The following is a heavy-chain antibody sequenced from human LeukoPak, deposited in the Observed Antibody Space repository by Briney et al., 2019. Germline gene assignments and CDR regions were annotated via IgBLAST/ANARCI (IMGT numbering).Heavy chain of an antibody. CDR1: GGSISSYY. CDR3: ARGMYYYDSSGYGENAFDI. D-gene: IGHD3-22*01. CDR2: IYYSGST. Sequence: SETLSLICTVSGGSISSYYWSWIRQPPGKGLEWIGYIYYSGSTNYNPSLKSRATISVDTSKNQFSLKLSSVTAADTAVYYCARGMYYYDSSGYGENAFDIWGQGTMVTVSS. J-gene: IGHJ3*02. V-gene: IGHV4-59*01.